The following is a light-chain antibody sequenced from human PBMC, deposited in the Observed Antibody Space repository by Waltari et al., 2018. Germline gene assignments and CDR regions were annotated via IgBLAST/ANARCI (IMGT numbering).Light chain of an antibody. CDR2: TAS. Sequence: DIQMTQSPSSLSAFVGDTVTITCRASQGITNSLAWYQQKPGKAPKLLLYTASRLESGVPSRFSDSESGTDFTLTISSLQPEDFATYYCQQYYSTPLTFGGGTKVEIK. CDR3: QQYYSTPLT. J-gene: IGKJ4*01. V-gene: IGKV1-NL1*01. CDR1: QGITNS.